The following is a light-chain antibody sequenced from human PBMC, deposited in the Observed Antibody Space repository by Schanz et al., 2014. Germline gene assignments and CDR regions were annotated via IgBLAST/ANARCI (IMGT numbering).Light chain of an antibody. V-gene: IGKV3D-15*01. CDR2: GAS. J-gene: IGKJ5*01. CDR3: LQNNTWPFT. CDR1: QSVNSN. Sequence: EIVLTQSPGTLSLSPGERATLSCRASQSVNSNLAWYQHKPGQAPRLLIYGASTRATGIPARFSGSGSGTEFTLTIGSLQSEDFAVYYCLQNNTWPFTFGQGTRLE.